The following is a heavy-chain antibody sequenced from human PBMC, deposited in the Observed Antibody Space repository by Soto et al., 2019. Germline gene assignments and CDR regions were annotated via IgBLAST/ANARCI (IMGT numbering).Heavy chain of an antibody. Sequence: SETLSLTCTVSGGSISSGGYYWSWIRQHPGKGLEWIGYIYNSGSTYYNASLKSRVTISADTSRNQFSLQMNSVTAADTAVYYCAREPAWWGKGTMVPVSS. J-gene: IGHJ3*01. V-gene: IGHV4-31*03. CDR1: GGSISSGGYY. CDR3: AREPAW. CDR2: IYNSGST. D-gene: IGHD2-2*01.